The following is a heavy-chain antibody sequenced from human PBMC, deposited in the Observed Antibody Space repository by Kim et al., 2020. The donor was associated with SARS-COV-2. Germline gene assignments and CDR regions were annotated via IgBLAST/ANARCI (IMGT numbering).Heavy chain of an antibody. J-gene: IGHJ5*02. V-gene: IGHV4-34*01. CDR3: ARGRMELDWLLRGGWFDP. Sequence: KSRVTISVDTSKNQCSLKLSSVTAADTAVYYCARGRMELDWLLRGGWFDPWGQGTLVTVSS. D-gene: IGHD3-3*01.